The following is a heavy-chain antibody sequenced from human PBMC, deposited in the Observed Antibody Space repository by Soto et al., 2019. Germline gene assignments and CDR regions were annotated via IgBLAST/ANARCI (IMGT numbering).Heavy chain of an antibody. CDR3: ARRPYSSGWYYFDY. D-gene: IGHD6-19*01. CDR2: IWPGDSDT. CDR1: GYRFSSYW. V-gene: IGHV5-51*01. Sequence: PGESLKISCQGSGYRFSSYWIGWVRQRPGKGLEWMGLIWPGDSDTRYSPSFEGQVAISADKSINTTYLQWSSLKASDTAMYYCARRPYSSGWYYFDYWGQGTLVTVSS. J-gene: IGHJ4*02.